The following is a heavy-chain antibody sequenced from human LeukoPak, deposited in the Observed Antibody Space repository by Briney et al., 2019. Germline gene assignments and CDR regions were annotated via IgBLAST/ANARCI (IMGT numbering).Heavy chain of an antibody. CDR1: GYSISSGYY. CDR2: IYHSGST. V-gene: IGHV4-38-2*02. J-gene: IGHJ5*02. Sequence: SETLSLTCTVSGYSISSGYYWGWIRQPPGKGLEWIGSIYHSGSTYYNPSLKSRVTISVDTSKNQFSLKLSSVTAADTAVYYCARGNWNDGWFDPWGQGTLVTVSS. CDR3: ARGNWNDGWFDP. D-gene: IGHD1-1*01.